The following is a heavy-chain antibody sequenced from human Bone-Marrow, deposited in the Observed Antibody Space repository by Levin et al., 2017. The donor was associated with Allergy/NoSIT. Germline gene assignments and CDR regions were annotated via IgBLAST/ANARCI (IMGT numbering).Heavy chain of an antibody. J-gene: IGHJ4*02. CDR2: IIPIFGTT. CDR3: AIGWLETSFDY. V-gene: IGHV1-69*13. Sequence: SVKVSCKASGGTFSSFAITWVRQAPGQGLEWMGVIIPIFGTTNYAQKFQGRVTITADDSTSTAYMELTSLRSEDTAVYYCAIGWLETSFDYWGQGTLVTVSS. CDR1: GGTFSSFA. D-gene: IGHD5-24*01.